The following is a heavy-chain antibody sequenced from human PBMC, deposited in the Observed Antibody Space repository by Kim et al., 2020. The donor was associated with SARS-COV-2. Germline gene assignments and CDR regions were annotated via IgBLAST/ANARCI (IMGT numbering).Heavy chain of an antibody. J-gene: IGHJ4*02. CDR2: INHSGST. V-gene: IGHV4-34*01. CDR3: ARGPSIAAPYYFDY. CDR1: GGSFSGYY. Sequence: SETLSLTCAVYGGSFSGYYWSWIRQPPGKGLEWIGEINHSGSTNYNPSLKSRVTISVDTSKNQFSLKLSSVTAADTAVYYCARGPSIAAPYYFDYWGQGTLVTVSS. D-gene: IGHD6-6*01.